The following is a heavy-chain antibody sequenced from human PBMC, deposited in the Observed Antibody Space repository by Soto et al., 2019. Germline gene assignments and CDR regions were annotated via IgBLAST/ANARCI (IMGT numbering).Heavy chain of an antibody. J-gene: IGHJ3*02. CDR3: ARDRLKDSSGYHAFDI. CDR2: ITSSSSTI. CDR1: GFTFISYS. Sequence: GGSLRLSCAASGFTFISYSMNWVLQAPWKGLEWVSYITSSSSTIYYADSVKGRFTISRDNAKNSLYLQMNSLRAEDTAVYYCARDRLKDSSGYHAFDIWGQGTMVTVSS. D-gene: IGHD3-22*01. V-gene: IGHV3-48*01.